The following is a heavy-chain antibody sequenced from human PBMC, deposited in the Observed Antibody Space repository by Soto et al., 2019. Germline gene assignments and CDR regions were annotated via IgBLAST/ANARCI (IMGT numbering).Heavy chain of an antibody. CDR3: ARGTYYYDSSGYYYLRY. Sequence: QVQLVQSGAEVKKPGSSVKASCKASGGTFSSYAISWVRQAPGQGLEWMGGIIPIFGTANYAQKFQGRVTITADESTSTAYMELSSLRSEDTAVYYCARGTYYYDSSGYYYLRYWGQGTLVTVSS. CDR1: GGTFSSYA. V-gene: IGHV1-69*01. CDR2: IIPIFGTA. J-gene: IGHJ4*02. D-gene: IGHD3-22*01.